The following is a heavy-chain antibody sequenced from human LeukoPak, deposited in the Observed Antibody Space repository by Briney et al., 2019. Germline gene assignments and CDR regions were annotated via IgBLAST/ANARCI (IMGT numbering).Heavy chain of an antibody. CDR1: GFTFSSYS. CDR3: ARDEYSSGYYNDY. D-gene: IGHD3-22*01. CDR2: ISSSSSYI. J-gene: IGHJ4*02. V-gene: IGHV3-21*01. Sequence: GXXLRLSCAASGFTFSSYSMNWVRQAPGKGLEWVSSISSSSSYIYYADYVKGRFTISRDNAKNSLYLQMNSLRAEDTAVYYCARDEYSSGYYNDYWGQGTLVTVSS.